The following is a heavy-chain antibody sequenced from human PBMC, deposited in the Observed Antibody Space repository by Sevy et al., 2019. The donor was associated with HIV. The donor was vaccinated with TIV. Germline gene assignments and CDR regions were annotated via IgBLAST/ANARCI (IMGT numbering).Heavy chain of an antibody. V-gene: IGHV3-11*06. CDR2: ISSSSSYT. Sequence: GGSLRLSCAASGFTFSDYYMSWIRQAPGKGLEWVSYISSSSSYTNYADSVKGRFTISRDNDKNSLSLQMNSLRAEDTAVYYCARDRVVRGYSVYYYYMDVWGKGTTVTVSS. D-gene: IGHD3-10*01. CDR1: GFTFSDYY. J-gene: IGHJ6*03. CDR3: ARDRVVRGYSVYYYYMDV.